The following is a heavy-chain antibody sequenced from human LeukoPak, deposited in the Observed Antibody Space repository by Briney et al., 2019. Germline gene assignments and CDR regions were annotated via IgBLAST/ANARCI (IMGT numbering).Heavy chain of an antibody. D-gene: IGHD6-13*01. J-gene: IGHJ6*02. CDR2: ISYDGSNK. V-gene: IGHV3-30-3*01. Sequence: GGSLRLSCAASAFTFSRYAVHWVRQAPGKGLEWVAVISYDGSNKYYADSVKGRFTISRDNSKNTLYLQINSLRGEDTAVYYCARSVAAAVADYYYGMDVWGQGTTVTVSS. CDR3: ARSVAAAVADYYYGMDV. CDR1: AFTFSRYA.